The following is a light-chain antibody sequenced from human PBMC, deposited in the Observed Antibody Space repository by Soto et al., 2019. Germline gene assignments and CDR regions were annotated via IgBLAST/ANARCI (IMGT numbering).Light chain of an antibody. CDR1: QSLLNSNGYTY. CDR2: LGS. V-gene: IGKV2-28*01. CDR3: MQALQTPLT. Sequence: DIVMTQSPLSLPVTPGEPASISCRSSQSLLNSNGYTYLDWYLQKPGQSPQLLIYLGSNRASGVPDRFSGCGSGTDFTLKISRVEAEDVGVYYCMQALQTPLTFGGGTKVEIK. J-gene: IGKJ4*01.